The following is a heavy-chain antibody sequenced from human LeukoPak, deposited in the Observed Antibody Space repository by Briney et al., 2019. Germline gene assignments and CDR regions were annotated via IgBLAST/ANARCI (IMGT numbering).Heavy chain of an antibody. D-gene: IGHD2-2*01. J-gene: IGHJ6*03. CDR1: GGSISSYY. CDR2: IYTSGST. V-gene: IGHV4-4*07. Sequence: SETLSLTCTVSGGSISSYYWSWIRQPAGKGLEWIGRIYTSGSTNYNPSLKSRVTMSVDTSKNQFSLKLSSVTAADTAVYYCARGYCSSTSCYDYYMDVWGKGTTVTVSS. CDR3: ARGYCSSTSCYDYYMDV.